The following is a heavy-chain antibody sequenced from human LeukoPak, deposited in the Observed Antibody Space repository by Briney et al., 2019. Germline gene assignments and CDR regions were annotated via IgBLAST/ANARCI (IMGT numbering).Heavy chain of an antibody. J-gene: IGHJ6*02. CDR3: ARDDYGDYRYYYYGMDV. D-gene: IGHD4-17*01. CDR2: IIPIFGTA. CDR1: GGTFSSYA. V-gene: IGHV1-69*13. Sequence: SVKVSCEASGGTFSSYAISWVRQAPGQGLEWMGGIIPIFGTANYAQKFQGRVTITADESTSTAYMELSSLRSEDTAVYYCARDDYGDYRYYYYGMDVWGQGTTVTVSS.